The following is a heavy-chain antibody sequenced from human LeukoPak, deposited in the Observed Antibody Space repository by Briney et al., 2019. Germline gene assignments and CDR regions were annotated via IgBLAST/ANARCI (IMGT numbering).Heavy chain of an antibody. CDR2: ISWNSFTI. Sequence: GGSLRLSCAASGFTFDNYAMHWVRQAPGKGLEWVSGISWNSFTIGYADSVKGRFTISRDNAKNSLYLQMNSLRVEDTALYYCAKDIGRVDTASTYMDVWGKGTTVTIYS. CDR3: AKDIGRVDTASTYMDV. J-gene: IGHJ6*03. D-gene: IGHD5-18*01. V-gene: IGHV3-9*01. CDR1: GFTFDNYA.